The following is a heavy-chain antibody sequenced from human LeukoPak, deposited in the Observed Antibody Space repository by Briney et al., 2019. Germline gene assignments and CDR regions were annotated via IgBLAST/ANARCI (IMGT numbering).Heavy chain of an antibody. D-gene: IGHD6-13*01. V-gene: IGHV3-21*01. CDR1: GFTFSSYS. CDR2: ISSSSSYI. Sequence: GGSLRLSCAASGFTFSSYSMNWVRQAPGKGLEWVSSISSSSSYIYYADSVKGRFTISRDNAKNSLYLQMNSLRAKDTAVYYCARVIAAAGYFDYWGQGTLVTVSS. CDR3: ARVIAAAGYFDY. J-gene: IGHJ4*02.